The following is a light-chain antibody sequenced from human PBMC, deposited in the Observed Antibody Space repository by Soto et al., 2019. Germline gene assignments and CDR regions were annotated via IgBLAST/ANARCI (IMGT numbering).Light chain of an antibody. CDR1: SSNIGAGYD. CDR2: GNS. CDR3: QSYDSSRVV. Sequence: SVLTQPPSVSGAPGQRVTISCTGSSSNIGAGYDVHWYQQLPGTAPKLLIYGNSNRPSGVPDRFSGSKSGTSASLAITGLQAEDEADYYCQSYDSSRVVFGGGTKVTVL. V-gene: IGLV1-40*01. J-gene: IGLJ2*01.